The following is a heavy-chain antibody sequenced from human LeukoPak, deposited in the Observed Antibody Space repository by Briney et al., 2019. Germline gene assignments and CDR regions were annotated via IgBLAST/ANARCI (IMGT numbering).Heavy chain of an antibody. V-gene: IGHV3-66*01. Sequence: GVSLRLSCAASGFTVSSNYMSWVRQAPGKGLEWVSVIYSGGSTYYADSVKGRFTISRDNSKNTLYLQMNSLRAEDTAVYYCARSSRYSSGWYGRRGYFDYWGQGTLVTVSS. J-gene: IGHJ4*02. D-gene: IGHD6-19*01. CDR3: ARSSRYSSGWYGRRGYFDY. CDR1: GFTVSSNY. CDR2: IYSGGST.